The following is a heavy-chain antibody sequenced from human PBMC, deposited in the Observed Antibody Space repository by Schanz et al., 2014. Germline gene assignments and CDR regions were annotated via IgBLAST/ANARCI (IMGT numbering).Heavy chain of an antibody. Sequence: QVQLVESGGGLVKPGGSLRLSCTASGFTFSTYAMTWVRQAPGKGLEWVSYINGGGETTYYADSVRGRFTISRDNAKNSLFLQMNSLRAEDTAKYYCARGNYGMDVWGQGTTVTVSS. CDR2: INGGGETT. V-gene: IGHV3-11*01. CDR1: GFTFSTYA. CDR3: ARGNYGMDV. J-gene: IGHJ6*02.